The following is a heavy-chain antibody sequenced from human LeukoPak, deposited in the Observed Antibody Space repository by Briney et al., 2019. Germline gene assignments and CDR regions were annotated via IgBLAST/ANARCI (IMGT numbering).Heavy chain of an antibody. J-gene: IGHJ3*02. CDR1: GFTFSDYT. CDR3: ARPPLTRTDAFDI. V-gene: IGHV3-21*01. Sequence: GGSLRLSCAASGFTFSDYTINWVRQAPGKGLEWVSSISSRSSYTYYADSVKGRFTISRDNAKNSLYLQMNSLRAEDTAVYYCARPPLTRTDAFDIWGQGTMVTVSS. CDR2: ISSRSSYT. D-gene: IGHD1-14*01.